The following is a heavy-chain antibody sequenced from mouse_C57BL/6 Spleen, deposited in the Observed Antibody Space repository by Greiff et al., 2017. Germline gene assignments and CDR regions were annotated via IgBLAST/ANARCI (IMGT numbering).Heavy chain of an antibody. J-gene: IGHJ3*01. CDR1: GYTFTSYW. V-gene: IGHV1-69*01. CDR2: IDPSDGYT. CDR3: ASAGGKRGFSAY. Sequence: QVQLQQPGAELVMPGASVKLSCKASGYTFTSYWMHWVKQRPGQGLEWIGGIDPSDGYTNYNQKFKGKDTLTVDKSSSTAYMQHSSLTSEYSAFSFCASAGGKRGFSAYWGQGTLVTVSA.